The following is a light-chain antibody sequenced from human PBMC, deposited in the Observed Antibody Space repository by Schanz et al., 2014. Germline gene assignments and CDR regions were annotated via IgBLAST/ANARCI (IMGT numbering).Light chain of an antibody. J-gene: IGLJ3*02. CDR3: SSYTSSNTGV. Sequence: QSALTQPASVSGSPGQSITISCTGTSSDIGAYDHVTWYQQHPGQAPKLIIFDVSYRPSGVSARFSGSKSGKTASLTISGLQAEDEADYYCSSYTSSNTGVFGGGTKLTVL. CDR2: DVS. CDR1: SSDIGAYDH. V-gene: IGLV2-14*03.